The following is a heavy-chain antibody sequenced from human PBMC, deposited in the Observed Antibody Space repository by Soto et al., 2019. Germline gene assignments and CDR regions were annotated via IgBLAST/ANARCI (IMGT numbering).Heavy chain of an antibody. J-gene: IGHJ6*02. Sequence: QVQLVESGGGVVQPGRSLRLSCAASGFTFSSYGMHWVRQAPGKGLEWVAVIWYDGSNKYYADSVKGRFTISRDNYKNTLFLQMNSLRAEDTAVYYCARAPQLLYSALGGMDVWGQGTTVTVSS. CDR1: GFTFSSYG. V-gene: IGHV3-33*01. CDR3: ARAPQLLYSALGGMDV. D-gene: IGHD2-2*01. CDR2: IWYDGSNK.